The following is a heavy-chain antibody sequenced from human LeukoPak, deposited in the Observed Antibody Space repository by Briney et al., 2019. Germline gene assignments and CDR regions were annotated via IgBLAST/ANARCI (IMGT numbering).Heavy chain of an antibody. D-gene: IGHD3-16*02. CDR3: ARENGELSLGFDY. CDR2: IIPIFGTA. V-gene: IGHV1-69*05. J-gene: IGHJ4*02. Sequence: GSSVKVSCKASGGTFSSYAISWVRQAPGQGLEWMGRIIPIFGTANYAQKFQGRVTITTDESTSTAYMELSSLRSEDTAVYYCARENGELSLGFDYWGQGTLVTVSS. CDR1: GGTFSSYA.